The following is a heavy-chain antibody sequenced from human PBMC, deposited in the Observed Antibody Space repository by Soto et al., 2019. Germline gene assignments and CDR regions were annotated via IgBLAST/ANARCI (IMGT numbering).Heavy chain of an antibody. CDR2: ISSSGNTI. J-gene: IGHJ2*01. CDR1: EFTFSSYE. CDR3: ARPRVAPYWYFDL. Sequence: VGSLRLSCAASEFTFSSYEMNWVRQAPGKGLEWVSYISSSGNTIYYADSVKGRFTISRDNAKNSLSLQMNSLRAEDTAVYYCARPRVAPYWYFDLWGRGTLVTVSS. D-gene: IGHD2-15*01. V-gene: IGHV3-48*03.